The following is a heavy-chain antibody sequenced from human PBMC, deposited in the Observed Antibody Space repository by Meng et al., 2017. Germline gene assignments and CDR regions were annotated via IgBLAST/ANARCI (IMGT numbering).Heavy chain of an antibody. D-gene: IGHD1-26*01. Sequence: EGQLGGPWGGLAKTGGSLRPSCAASGFTCNTSTMNWVRQAPGKGLEWVSSISSSSTYKYYADSVKGRFTISRDDPNNSLYVQMNSLTAGDTAVYYCVRGSGSYSSWGQGTLVTVSS. CDR2: ISSSSTYK. V-gene: IGHV3-21*02. CDR3: VRGSGSYSS. CDR1: GFTCNTST. J-gene: IGHJ5*02.